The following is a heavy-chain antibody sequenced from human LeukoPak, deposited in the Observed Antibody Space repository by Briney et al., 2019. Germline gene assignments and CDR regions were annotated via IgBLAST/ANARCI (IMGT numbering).Heavy chain of an antibody. CDR1: GYTFTGYY. CDR2: INPNSGGT. J-gene: IGHJ4*02. Sequence: ASVKVSCKASGYTFTGYYMHWVRQAPGEGLERMGWINPNSGGTNYAQKFQGRVTMTRDTSISTAYMELSRLRSDDTAVYYCARGYCSSTSCYVSGGDYFDYWGQGTLVTVSS. V-gene: IGHV1-2*02. D-gene: IGHD2-2*01. CDR3: ARGYCSSTSCYVSGGDYFDY.